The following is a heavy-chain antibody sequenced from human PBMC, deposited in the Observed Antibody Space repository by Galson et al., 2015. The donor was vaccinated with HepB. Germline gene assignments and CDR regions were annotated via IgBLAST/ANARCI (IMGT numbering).Heavy chain of an antibody. J-gene: IGHJ1*01. CDR2: ISYDGSNK. V-gene: IGHV3-30*04. CDR3: ARGRPYFGVVIQFAEYFQH. Sequence: SCAASGFTFSSYAMNWVRQAPGKGLEWVALISYDGSNKYFANPVKRRFPISRANSKNTLYLKMTSLRAEETAVYYCARGRPYFGVVIQFAEYFQHWGQGTLVTVSS. D-gene: IGHD3-3*01. CDR1: GFTFSSYA.